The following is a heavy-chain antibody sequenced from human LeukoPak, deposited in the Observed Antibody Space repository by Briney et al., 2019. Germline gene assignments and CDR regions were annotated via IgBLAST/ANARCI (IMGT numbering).Heavy chain of an antibody. D-gene: IGHD6-19*01. Sequence: KPGGSLRLSCAASGFTFSSYSMNWVRQAPGKGLEGGSFIRSSSSYIYYADSVKGRFTISRDNAKNSLYLQMNSLRAEDTAVYYCARPGIAVAGEFFDYWGQGTLVTVSS. CDR1: GFTFSSYS. V-gene: IGHV3-21*04. J-gene: IGHJ4*02. CDR2: IRSSSSYI. CDR3: ARPGIAVAGEFFDY.